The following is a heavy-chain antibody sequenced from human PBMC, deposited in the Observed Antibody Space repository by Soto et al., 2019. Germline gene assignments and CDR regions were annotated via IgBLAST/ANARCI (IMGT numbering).Heavy chain of an antibody. D-gene: IGHD2-2*01. Sequence: QVQLVQSGAEVKKPGASVRVSCRTSGYTFIAYYIHWVRQAPGQGLEWMGWINPNGGGANYAQKFQGRVTMTRDTSITTAYMDLSTLRSDDTAVYYWARGVVPAATLPNWFDPWGQGTLVTVSS. V-gene: IGHV1-2*02. J-gene: IGHJ5*02. CDR2: INPNGGGA. CDR1: GYTFIAYY. CDR3: ARGVVPAATLPNWFDP.